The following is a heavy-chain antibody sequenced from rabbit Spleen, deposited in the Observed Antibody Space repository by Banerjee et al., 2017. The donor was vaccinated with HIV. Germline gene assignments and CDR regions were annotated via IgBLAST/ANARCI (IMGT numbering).Heavy chain of an antibody. CDR2: IYTGNSKT. CDR3: ARDAGRGDYIDGVFNL. Sequence: QEQLVEYGGDLVQPEGSLTLTCKASGLDFNSGFWICWVRQAPGKGLEWIACIYTGNSKTYYANWAKGRFTISKTSSTTVTLQMTSLTVADTATYFCARDAGRGDYIDGVFNLWGPGTLVTVS. D-gene: IGHD8-1*01. J-gene: IGHJ4*01. CDR1: GLDFNSGFW. V-gene: IGHV1S45*01.